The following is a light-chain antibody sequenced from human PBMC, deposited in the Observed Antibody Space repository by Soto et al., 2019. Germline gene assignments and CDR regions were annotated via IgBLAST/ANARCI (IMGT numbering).Light chain of an antibody. CDR1: TGAVTSSHY. CDR2: ETS. CDR3: LLSYSDTRSGV. V-gene: IGLV7-46*01. Sequence: QAVVTQEPSLTVSPGGTVTLTCGCSTGAVTSSHYPSWFQQKPGQAPRTLIYETSNKYSWTPARFSGSLLGDKAALTLSGAQPEDEAEYYCLLSYSDTRSGVFGGGTKLTVL. J-gene: IGLJ2*01.